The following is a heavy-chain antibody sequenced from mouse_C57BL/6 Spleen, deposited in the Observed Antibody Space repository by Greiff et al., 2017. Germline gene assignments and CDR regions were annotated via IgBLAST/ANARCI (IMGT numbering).Heavy chain of an antibody. Sequence: QVQLQQSGAELVRPGTSVKLSCKASGYTFTSYWMHWVKQRPGQGLEWIGVIDPSDSYTNYNQKFKGKATLTVDTSSSTAYMRLSSLTSEDSAVYYCARENYDYEGFAYWGQGTLVTVSA. J-gene: IGHJ3*01. V-gene: IGHV1-59*01. CDR3: ARENYDYEGFAY. CDR1: GYTFTSYW. D-gene: IGHD2-4*01. CDR2: IDPSDSYT.